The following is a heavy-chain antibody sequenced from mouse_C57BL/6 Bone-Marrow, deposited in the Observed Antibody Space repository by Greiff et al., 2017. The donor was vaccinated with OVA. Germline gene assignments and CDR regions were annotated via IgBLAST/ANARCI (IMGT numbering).Heavy chain of an antibody. Sequence: QVQLQQSGAELMKPGASVKLSCKATGYTFTGYWIEWVKQRPGHGLEWIGEILPGSGSTNYNEKFKSKATLTVDTSSSTAYMQLSSLTSEDSAVYYCARSVFITTVVAPGYWGQGTLVTVSA. CDR1: GYTFTGYW. J-gene: IGHJ3*02. CDR3: ARSVFITTVVAPGY. CDR2: ILPGSGST. V-gene: IGHV1-9*01. D-gene: IGHD1-1*01.